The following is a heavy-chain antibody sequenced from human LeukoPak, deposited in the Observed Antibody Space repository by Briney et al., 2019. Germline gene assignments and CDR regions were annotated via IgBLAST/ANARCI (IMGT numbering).Heavy chain of an antibody. V-gene: IGHV1-46*01. CDR1: GSTFTRYY. CDR2: INPSSGST. J-gene: IGHJ4*02. Sequence: AASVKVSCKASGSTFTRYYIHWVRQAPGQGLDWMGMINPSSGSTGFAQMFQDRVTMTRDTSTSAVYMELSSLTSEDTAMYYCARTYSSSWSYCDSWGQGTLVTVSS. D-gene: IGHD6-13*01. CDR3: ARTYSSSWSYCDS.